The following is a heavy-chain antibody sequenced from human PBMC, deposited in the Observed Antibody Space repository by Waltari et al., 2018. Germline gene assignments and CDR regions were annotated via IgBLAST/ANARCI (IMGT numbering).Heavy chain of an antibody. CDR2: INPNSGGT. J-gene: IGHJ4*02. CDR3: ARGPRDYYDSSGYDY. D-gene: IGHD3-22*01. Sequence: QVQLVQSGAEVKKPGASVKVSCKASGYTFTGYYMHWVRQAPGQGLEWMGRINPNSGGTNYAQKVQGRVTMTRDTSISTAYMELSRLRSDDTTVYYCARGPRDYYDSSGYDYWGQGTLVTVSS. CDR1: GYTFTGYY. V-gene: IGHV1-2*06.